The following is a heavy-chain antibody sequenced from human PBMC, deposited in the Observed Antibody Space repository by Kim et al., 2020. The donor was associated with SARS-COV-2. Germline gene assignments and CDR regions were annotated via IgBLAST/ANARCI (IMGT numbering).Heavy chain of an antibody. J-gene: IGHJ6*02. CDR3: TREKRWLQKSDGMDV. Sequence: GGSLRLSCTASGFTFGDYAMSWFRQAPGKGLEWVGFIRSKAYGGTTEYAASVKGRFTISRDDSKSIAYLQMNSLKTEDTAVYYCTREKRWLQKSDGMDVWGQGTTVTVSS. V-gene: IGHV3-49*03. CDR2: IRSKAYGGTT. D-gene: IGHD5-12*01. CDR1: GFTFGDYA.